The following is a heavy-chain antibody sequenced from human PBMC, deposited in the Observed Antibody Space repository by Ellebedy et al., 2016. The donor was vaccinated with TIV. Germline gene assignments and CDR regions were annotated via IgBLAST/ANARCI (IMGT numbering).Heavy chain of an antibody. Sequence: AASVKVSCKASGYTFTDYGITWLRQAPGQGLEWMGWIGTDMGNTNYAQKFRGRGTMTTDTSTTTGYMELRSLRSDDTVLYYCARDRDIRSSSDFQHWGQGTLVTVSS. J-gene: IGHJ1*01. V-gene: IGHV1-18*04. CDR3: ARDRDIRSSSDFQH. CDR2: IGTDMGNT. CDR1: GYTFTDYG. D-gene: IGHD6-6*01.